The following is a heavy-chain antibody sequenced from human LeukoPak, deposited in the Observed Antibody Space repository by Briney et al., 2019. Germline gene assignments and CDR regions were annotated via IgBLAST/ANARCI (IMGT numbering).Heavy chain of an antibody. Sequence: GGSLRLSCAASGFTFSSYSMNWVRQAPGKGLEWVSAISGSGGSTYYADSVKGRFTISRDNSKNTLYLQMNSLRAEDTAVYYCARDALGRGAPTEPDYWGQGTLVTVSS. CDR2: ISGSGGST. J-gene: IGHJ4*02. V-gene: IGHV3-23*01. D-gene: IGHD3-10*01. CDR1: GFTFSSYS. CDR3: ARDALGRGAPTEPDY.